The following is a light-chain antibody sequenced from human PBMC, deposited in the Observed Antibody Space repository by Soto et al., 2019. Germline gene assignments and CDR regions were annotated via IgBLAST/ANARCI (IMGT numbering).Light chain of an antibody. CDR2: GTY. CDR1: QTVSSTY. CDR3: QLYGSSSLYS. Sequence: EIVLTQSPGTLSLSPGERATLSCRTSQTVSSTYLAWYQQKLGQAPRLLIYGTYNRATGISDRFSGSGSGTDFTLTISRLEPENIAVYHCQLYGSSSLYSFAQGNELEIK. J-gene: IGKJ2*01. V-gene: IGKV3-20*01.